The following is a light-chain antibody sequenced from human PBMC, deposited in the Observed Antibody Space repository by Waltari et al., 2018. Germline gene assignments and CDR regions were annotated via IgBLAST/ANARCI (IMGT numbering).Light chain of an antibody. CDR2: AAS. CDR3: QQFNASPRT. J-gene: IGKJ1*01. Sequence: IQLTQSPSSLSASVGDRVTITCRASQGANVYLAWYQQKPGKAPKLLIYAASTLQSGVSSRFSGSGSGTDFTLTINSLQPEDIATYYCQQFNASPRTFGQGTNVEIK. V-gene: IGKV1-9*01. CDR1: QGANVY.